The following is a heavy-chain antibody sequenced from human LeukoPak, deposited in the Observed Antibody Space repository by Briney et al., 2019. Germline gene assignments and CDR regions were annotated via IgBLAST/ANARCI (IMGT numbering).Heavy chain of an antibody. V-gene: IGHV1-2*06. D-gene: IGHD3-22*01. Sequence: ASVKVSCKASGYTFTGYYMHWVRQAPGQGLEWMGRINPNNGATNYAQKLQGRVTITGDTSKNQFSLKLSSVTAADTAVYYCARVWYYYDSSGYYRDDAFDIWGQGTMVTVSS. CDR3: ARVWYYYDSSGYYRDDAFDI. CDR1: GYTFTGYY. J-gene: IGHJ3*02. CDR2: INPNNGAT.